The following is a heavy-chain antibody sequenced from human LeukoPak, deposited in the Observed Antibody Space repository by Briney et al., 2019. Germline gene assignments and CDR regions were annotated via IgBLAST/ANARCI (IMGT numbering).Heavy chain of an antibody. Sequence: GETLKISCKGSGYSFTSYWIGWVRQMPGKGLEWMGIIYPGDSDTRYSPSFQGQVTISADKSISTAYLQWSSLKASDTAMCYCARQTTYRNSYYFDYWGQGTLVTVSS. CDR1: GYSFTSYW. J-gene: IGHJ4*02. CDR2: IYPGDSDT. D-gene: IGHD4-23*01. V-gene: IGHV5-51*01. CDR3: ARQTTYRNSYYFDY.